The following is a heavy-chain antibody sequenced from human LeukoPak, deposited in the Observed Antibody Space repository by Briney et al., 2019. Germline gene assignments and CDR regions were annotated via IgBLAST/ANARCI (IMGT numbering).Heavy chain of an antibody. V-gene: IGHV1-18*01. D-gene: IGHD6-19*01. J-gene: IGHJ5*02. Sequence: ASVKVSCKASGYTFTSYGISWVRQAPGQGLEWMGWISAYNGNTNYAQKLQGGVTMTTDTSTSTAYMELRSLRSDDTAVYYCARDRGLYSSGWYSWFDPWGQGTLVTVSS. CDR1: GYTFTSYG. CDR2: ISAYNGNT. CDR3: ARDRGLYSSGWYSWFDP.